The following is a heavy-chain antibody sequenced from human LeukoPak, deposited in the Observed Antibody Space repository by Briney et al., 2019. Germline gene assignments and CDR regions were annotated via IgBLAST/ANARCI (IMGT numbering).Heavy chain of an antibody. Sequence: GGSLRLSCAASGFTFSSYSMNWVRQAPGKGLEWVANIRQDGNEKYYVDSVKGRFTISRDNAKNSLYLQVNSLRAEDTAVYYCARYLRDAFDIWGQGTMVTVSS. CDR2: IRQDGNEK. J-gene: IGHJ3*02. CDR3: ARYLRDAFDI. CDR1: GFTFSSYS. D-gene: IGHD3-16*01. V-gene: IGHV3-7*01.